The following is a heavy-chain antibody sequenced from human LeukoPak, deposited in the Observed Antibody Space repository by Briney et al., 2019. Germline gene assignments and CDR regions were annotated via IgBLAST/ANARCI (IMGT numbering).Heavy chain of an antibody. V-gene: IGHV3-20*04. CDR3: ARGNSGWSLSPHFGYYFDY. D-gene: IGHD6-19*01. Sequence: PGGSLRLSCAASGFTFDDYGMSWVRQAPGKGLEWVSGINWNGGSTGYADSVKGRFTISRDNAKNSLYLQMNSLRAEDTALYYCARGNSGWSLSPHFGYYFDYWGQGTLVTDSS. CDR2: INWNGGST. CDR1: GFTFDDYG. J-gene: IGHJ4*02.